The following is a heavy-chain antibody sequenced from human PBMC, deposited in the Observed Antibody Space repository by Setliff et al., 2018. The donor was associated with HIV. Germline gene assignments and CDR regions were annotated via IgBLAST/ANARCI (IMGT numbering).Heavy chain of an antibody. CDR1: GYTFTTYY. CDR3: ARAVPSGRDLYNYYMDV. J-gene: IGHJ6*03. V-gene: IGHV1-46*01. Sequence: ASVKVSCKASGYTFTTYYIHWLRQVPGQGLEWMGIINPGIVSTSYAQKFRGRVTTTSDASATTIYMELTSLTSEDTAVYYCARAVPSGRDLYNYYMDVWGKGTTVTVSS. CDR2: INPGIVST. D-gene: IGHD5-12*01.